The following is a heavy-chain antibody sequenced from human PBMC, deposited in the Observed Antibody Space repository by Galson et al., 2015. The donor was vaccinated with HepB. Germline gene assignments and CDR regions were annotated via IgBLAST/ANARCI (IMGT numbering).Heavy chain of an antibody. Sequence: SVKVSCKASGYTFTSYDINWVRQATGQGLEWMGWMNPNSGNTGYAQKFQGRVTMTRNTSISTAYMELSSLRSEDTAVYYCARGGGYCSSTSCYNWFDPWGQGTLVTVSS. CDR1: GYTFTSYD. J-gene: IGHJ5*02. D-gene: IGHD2-2*01. CDR2: MNPNSGNT. V-gene: IGHV1-8*01. CDR3: ARGGGYCSSTSCYNWFDP.